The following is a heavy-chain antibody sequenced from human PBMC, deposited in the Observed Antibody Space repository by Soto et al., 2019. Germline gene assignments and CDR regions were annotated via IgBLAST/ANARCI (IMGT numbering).Heavy chain of an antibody. CDR3: AKGGGPDYCISPNCDGTPWYY. D-gene: IGHD2-15*01. V-gene: IGHV3-30*18. CDR1: GFNFCNYA. Sequence: SMSLSCAASGFNFCNYAMHWVRQSPVKGLEWLAIISYDGDNEYYADSVRGRFTISRDNSKNTLYLQTNNLRHEDTAVYYCAKGGGPDYCISPNCDGTPWYYWGQETLVSVFS. CDR2: ISYDGDNE. J-gene: IGHJ4*02.